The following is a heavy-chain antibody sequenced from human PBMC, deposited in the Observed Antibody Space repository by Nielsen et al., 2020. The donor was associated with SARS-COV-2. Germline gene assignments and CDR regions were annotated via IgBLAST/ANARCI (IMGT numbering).Heavy chain of an antibody. CDR3: ARSGSSSWYSYYFDY. CDR1: GGSISSGGYS. V-gene: IGHV4-30-2*05. Sequence: SETLSLTCAVSGGSISSGGYSWSWIRQPPGKGLEWIGYIYHSGSTYYNPSLKSRVTISVDTSKNQFSLKLSSVTAADTAVYYCARSGSSSWYSYYFDYWGQGTLVTVSS. CDR2: IYHSGST. J-gene: IGHJ4*02. D-gene: IGHD6-13*01.